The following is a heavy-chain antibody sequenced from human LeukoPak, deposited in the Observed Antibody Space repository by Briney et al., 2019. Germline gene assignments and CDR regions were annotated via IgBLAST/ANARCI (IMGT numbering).Heavy chain of an antibody. J-gene: IGHJ4*02. V-gene: IGHV3-23*01. CDR2: ISGSGAST. D-gene: IGHD2-2*02. CDR1: GFPFSSYA. CDR3: AKSRSSSSTSCYNY. Sequence: GGSLRLSCAASGFPFSSYAMNWVRQAPGKGLEWVSAISGSGASTYYADSVKDRFTLSRDDSKNTPYLQMNSLRAEDTAVYYCAKSRSSSSTSCYNYWGQGTLVTVSS.